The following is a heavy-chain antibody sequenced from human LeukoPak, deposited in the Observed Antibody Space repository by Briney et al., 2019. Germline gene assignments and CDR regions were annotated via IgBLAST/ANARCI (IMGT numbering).Heavy chain of an antibody. CDR3: TRDSYSSGWG. CDR1: GFTFSSDW. CDR2: INNDGSTT. D-gene: IGHD6-19*01. J-gene: IGHJ4*02. V-gene: IGHV3-74*01. Sequence: QPGGSLRLSCAASGFTFSSDWMHWVRQAPGKGLVWVSRINNDGSTTAYADSVKGRFTISRDNAKNTLFLQMNSLRAEDTAVYYCTRDSYSSGWGWGQGTLVTVSS.